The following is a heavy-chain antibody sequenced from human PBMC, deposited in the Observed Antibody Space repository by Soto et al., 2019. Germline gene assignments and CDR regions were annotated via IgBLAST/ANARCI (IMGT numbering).Heavy chain of an antibody. J-gene: IGHJ6*03. CDR3: ARESRDFYYYYLDV. CDR1: GDSISSHY. CDR2: IYYSGST. V-gene: IGHV4-59*11. Sequence: TSETLSLTCTVSGDSISSHYWSWIRQSPGKGLEWMGYIYYSGSTNYNPSLKSRVTISVDTSKNQFSLQLSSVTAADSAVYYCARESRDFYYYYLDVWGKGTTVTVSS.